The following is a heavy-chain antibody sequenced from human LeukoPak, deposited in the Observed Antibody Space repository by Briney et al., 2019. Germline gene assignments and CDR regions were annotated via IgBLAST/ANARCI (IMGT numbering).Heavy chain of an antibody. J-gene: IGHJ4*02. V-gene: IGHV4-59*01. D-gene: IGHD3-10*01. CDR2: IYYSGST. CDR3: ARGSRLRAFDY. Sequence: SETLSLTCAVYGGSFSGYYWSWIRQPPGKGLEWIGYIYYSGSTNYNPSLKSRVTISVDTSKNQFSLKLSSVTAADTAVYYCARGSRLRAFDYWGQGTLVTVSS. CDR1: GGSFSGYY.